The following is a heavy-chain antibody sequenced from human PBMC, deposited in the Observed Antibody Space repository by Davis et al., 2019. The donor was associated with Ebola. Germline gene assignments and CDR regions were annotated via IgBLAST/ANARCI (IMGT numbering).Heavy chain of an antibody. J-gene: IGHJ4*02. D-gene: IGHD4-17*01. Sequence: MPSETLSLTCTVSGGSVSSGYYYWSWIRQPPGKGLEWIGSIYYSGSTYYNPSLKSRVTISVDTSKNQFSLKLSSVTAADTAVYYCARHHPRWGVTTDYFDYWGQGTLVTVSS. CDR1: GGSVSSGYYY. CDR3: ARHHPRWGVTTDYFDY. CDR2: IYYSGST. V-gene: IGHV4-39*01.